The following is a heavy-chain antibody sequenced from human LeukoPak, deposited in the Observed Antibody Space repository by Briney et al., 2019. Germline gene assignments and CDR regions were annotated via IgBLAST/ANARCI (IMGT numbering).Heavy chain of an antibody. CDR1: GGSFSGYY. Sequence: SETLSLTCAVYGGSFSGYYWSWIRQPPGKGLEWIGEINHSGSTNYNPSLKSRVTISVDTSKNQFSLKLSSVTAADTAVYYCARAVGGRDYYDSSGYIDYWGQGTLVTVSS. J-gene: IGHJ4*02. CDR3: ARAVGGRDYYDSSGYIDY. CDR2: INHSGST. D-gene: IGHD3-22*01. V-gene: IGHV4-34*01.